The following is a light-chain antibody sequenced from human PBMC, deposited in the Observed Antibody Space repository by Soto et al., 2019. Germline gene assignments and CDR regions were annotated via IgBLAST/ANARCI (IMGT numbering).Light chain of an antibody. CDR1: QSVNSN. V-gene: IGKV3D-15*01. CDR3: QQYYDWPIT. Sequence: EIGMTQSPAPRSLSPGETATLSCMTSQSVNSNLAWYQQKPGQAPRLLIFHTSLRPTGIPARFSGSGSGTDFTLTISSLQSEDFAVYYCQQYYDWPITFGQGTRLEI. J-gene: IGKJ5*01. CDR2: HTS.